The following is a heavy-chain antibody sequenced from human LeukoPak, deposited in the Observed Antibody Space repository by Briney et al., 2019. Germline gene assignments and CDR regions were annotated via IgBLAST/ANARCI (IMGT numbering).Heavy chain of an antibody. CDR3: ARDPYSGNYGNYYYYYMDV. CDR2: IKRDGGEK. CDR1: GFTFSNYW. D-gene: IGHD1-26*01. J-gene: IGHJ6*03. Sequence: GGSLRLSCAASGFTFSNYWMTWVRQTQGKGLEWVANIKRDGGEKHYVDSVKGRFTISRDNAKDSLYLQMNSLGPEDTAVYYCARDPYSGNYGNYYYYYMDVWGKGTTVTISS. V-gene: IGHV3-7*01.